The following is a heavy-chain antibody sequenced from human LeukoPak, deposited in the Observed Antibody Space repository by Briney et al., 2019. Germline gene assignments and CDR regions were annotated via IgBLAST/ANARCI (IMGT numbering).Heavy chain of an antibody. CDR1: GFTFSSYG. CDR2: ISGSGGST. CDR3: AKDDGIVGATTSDY. J-gene: IGHJ4*02. V-gene: IGHV3-23*01. Sequence: QSGGSLRLSCAASGFTFSSYGMSWVRQAPGKGLEWVSAISGSGGSTYYADSVEGRFTISRDNSKNTLYLQMNSLRAEDTAVYYCAKDDGIVGATTSDYWGQGTLVTVSS. D-gene: IGHD1-26*01.